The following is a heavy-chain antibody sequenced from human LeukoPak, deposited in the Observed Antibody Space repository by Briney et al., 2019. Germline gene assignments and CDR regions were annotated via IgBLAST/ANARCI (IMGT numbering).Heavy chain of an antibody. D-gene: IGHD6-6*01. J-gene: IGHJ4*02. CDR2: ISSGSRTI. CDR1: GFTFTDYN. V-gene: IGHV3-48*01. Sequence: PGGSLRLSCAASGFTFTDYNMNWVRQAPGKGLEWVSYISSGSRTIYYADSVKGRFSISRDNAKNSLYLQMNSLRAEDTAVYYCARDYSSSWLRFFDYWGQGTLVTVSS. CDR3: ARDYSSSWLRFFDY.